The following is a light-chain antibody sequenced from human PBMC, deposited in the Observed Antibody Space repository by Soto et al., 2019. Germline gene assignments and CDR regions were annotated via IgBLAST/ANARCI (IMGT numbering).Light chain of an antibody. J-gene: IGKJ2*01. CDR3: QQYNTYST. V-gene: IGKV1-5*01. CDR2: DAS. Sequence: DIQMTHSPSTLSASVGDRVTITCRASQSISSWLAWYQQKPGKAPKRLIYDASSLESGVPSRFSGCGSGTEFTLTISSMQPDDFAAYYCQQYNTYSTFGHGTKLETK. CDR1: QSISSW.